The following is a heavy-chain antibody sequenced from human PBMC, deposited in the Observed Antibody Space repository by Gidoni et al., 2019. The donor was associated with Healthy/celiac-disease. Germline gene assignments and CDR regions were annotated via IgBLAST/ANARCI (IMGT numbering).Heavy chain of an antibody. Sequence: QVQLVQSGAEVKKPGASVKVSCKASGYTFTSYYMHWVRQAPGQGLEWMGIINPSGGSTSYAQKFQGRVTMTRDTSTSTVYMELSSLRSEDTAVYYCAREIPPHYYDSSGYFDYWGQGTLVTVSS. J-gene: IGHJ4*02. V-gene: IGHV1-46*01. CDR3: AREIPPHYYDSSGYFDY. CDR1: GYTFTSYY. CDR2: INPSGGST. D-gene: IGHD3-22*01.